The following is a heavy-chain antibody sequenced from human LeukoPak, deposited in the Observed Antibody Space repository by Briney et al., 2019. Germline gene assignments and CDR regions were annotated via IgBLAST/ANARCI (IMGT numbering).Heavy chain of an antibody. J-gene: IGHJ5*02. V-gene: IGHV4-34*01. CDR1: GGSFSGYY. CDR3: ARHLGAAAKSFPRAKSCNWFDP. D-gene: IGHD6-13*01. CDR2: INHSGRT. Sequence: SETLSLTCAVYGGSFSGYYWSWIRQPPGKGLEWIGEINHSGRTNYNPSVKSRVTISVDTSKNQFSLKLSTVTATDTAVYYCARHLGAAAKSFPRAKSCNWFDPWGQGTLVTVSS.